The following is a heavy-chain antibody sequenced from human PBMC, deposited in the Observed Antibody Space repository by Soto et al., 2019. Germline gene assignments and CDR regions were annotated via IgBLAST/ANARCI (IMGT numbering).Heavy chain of an antibody. J-gene: IGHJ6*02. Sequence: ESGGGVVQPGRSLRLSCAASGFTFSAYGMHWVRQAPGKGLEWVAVVSYDGSNKYYADSVKGRFTISRDNSWNTLYLQMNSLRAEDTAVYYCAKVTFSGDYYYYYGMDVWGQGTTVTVSS. D-gene: IGHD1-26*01. CDR2: VSYDGSNK. CDR1: GFTFSAYG. V-gene: IGHV3-30*18. CDR3: AKVTFSGDYYYYYGMDV.